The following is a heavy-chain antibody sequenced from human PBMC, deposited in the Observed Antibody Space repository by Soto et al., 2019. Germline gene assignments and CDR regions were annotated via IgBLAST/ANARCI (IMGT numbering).Heavy chain of an antibody. CDR2: PSYDGNQE. CDR3: AKGRGGHIVVVTGINTPLKQ. D-gene: IGHD2-21*02. V-gene: IGHV3-30*18. Sequence: QVQLVESGGGVVQPGRSLRLSCAASGFSFSSYAMHWVRQAPGKGLEWVAVPSYDGNQEYYADSVKGRFTISRDNSKNTLYLQMSSLRDEDTAVYHCAKGRGGHIVVVTGINTPLKQWGQGTLVTVSS. CDR1: GFSFSSYA. J-gene: IGHJ4*02.